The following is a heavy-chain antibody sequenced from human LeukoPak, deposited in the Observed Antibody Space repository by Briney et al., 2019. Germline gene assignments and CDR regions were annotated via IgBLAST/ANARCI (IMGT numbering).Heavy chain of an antibody. CDR3: AKDLKTGYCSGGSCSRGFDY. Sequence: GGSLRLSCAASGFTFSSYAMSWVRQAPGKGLEWVSAISGSGGSTYYADSVKGRFTISRDNSKNTLYLQMNSLRAEDTAVYYCAKDLKTGYCSGGSCSRGFDYWGQGTLVTVSS. V-gene: IGHV3-23*01. CDR2: ISGSGGST. D-gene: IGHD2-15*01. CDR1: GFTFSSYA. J-gene: IGHJ4*02.